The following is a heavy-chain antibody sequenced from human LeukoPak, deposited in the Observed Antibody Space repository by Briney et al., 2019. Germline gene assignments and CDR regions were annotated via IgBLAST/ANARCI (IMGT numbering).Heavy chain of an antibody. D-gene: IGHD3-3*01. V-gene: IGHV3-23*01. CDR2: ISGSGGST. Sequence: GGSLRLSCAASGSTFSSCAMSWVRQAPGKGLEWVSAISGSGGSTYYADSVKGRFTISRDNSKNTLYLQMNSLRAEDTAVYYCARDRFRPNQHYFDYWGQGTLVTVSS. CDR3: ARDRFRPNQHYFDY. J-gene: IGHJ4*02. CDR1: GSTFSSCA.